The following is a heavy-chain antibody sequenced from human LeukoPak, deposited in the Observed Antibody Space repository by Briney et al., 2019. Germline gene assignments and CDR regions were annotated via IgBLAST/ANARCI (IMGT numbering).Heavy chain of an antibody. Sequence: PGGSLRLSCAASGFTFSDYYMSWIRQAPGKGLEWVSYISSSGSTIYYADSVKGRFTISRDNAKKSLYLQMNSLRAEDTALYYCAKTGYYESSGDAFDIWGQGTMVTVSS. D-gene: IGHD3-22*01. CDR1: GFTFSDYY. CDR3: AKTGYYESSGDAFDI. V-gene: IGHV3-11*01. CDR2: ISSSGSTI. J-gene: IGHJ3*02.